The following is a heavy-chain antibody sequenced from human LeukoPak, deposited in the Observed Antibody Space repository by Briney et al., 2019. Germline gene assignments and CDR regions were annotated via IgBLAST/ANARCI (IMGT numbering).Heavy chain of an antibody. V-gene: IGHV1-18*01. CDR2: ISTYTGRA. CDR1: GYRFNVYD. D-gene: IGHD4-23*01. Sequence: ASVKVSCTTSGYRFNVYDILWVRQAPGHGLDYVGWISTYTGRANYAQKFHGRVSMITDTTTSTASLELTNLTSSDTGLYYCARADGTNSGTNAFDVWGLGTMVTVAS. CDR3: ARADGTNSGTNAFDV. J-gene: IGHJ3*01.